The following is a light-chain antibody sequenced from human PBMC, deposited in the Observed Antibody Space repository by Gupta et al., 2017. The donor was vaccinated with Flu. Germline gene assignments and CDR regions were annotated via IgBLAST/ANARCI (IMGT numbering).Light chain of an antibody. V-gene: IGKV1-39*01. Sequence: DIQMTQSPPSLSPSVGDRVTITCRASQTVTNYLNWYQQRPGNAPKLLIYSTSTLQSGVPSRFSGSGSGTDFTLTISRLQPEDVATYYCQQSDTTPWTFGQGTQVEIK. J-gene: IGKJ1*01. CDR2: STS. CDR1: QTVTNY. CDR3: QQSDTTPWT.